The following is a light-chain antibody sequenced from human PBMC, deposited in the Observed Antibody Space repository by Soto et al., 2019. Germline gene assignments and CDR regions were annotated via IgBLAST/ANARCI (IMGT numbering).Light chain of an antibody. V-gene: IGKV1-5*01. CDR1: QSIATW. CDR2: DAS. J-gene: IGKJ1*01. Sequence: DVQMTQSPSTLSASVGDRFSITCRASQSIATWLAWYQQKQGKAPKLLIYDASNLESGVPSRFSGSGSGTEFTLTISSLQPDDFATYYCQQYYSYWTFGQGTKVDIK. CDR3: QQYYSYWT.